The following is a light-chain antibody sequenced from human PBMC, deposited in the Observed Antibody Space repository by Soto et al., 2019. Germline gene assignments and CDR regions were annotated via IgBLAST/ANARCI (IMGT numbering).Light chain of an antibody. CDR1: QSLPHNNGYTY. J-gene: IGKJ3*01. V-gene: IGKV2-28*01. Sequence: EIVLTQSPLSLPVTPGEPASISCRSSQSLPHNNGYTYLHCFLQKPVQSPQLLIYLASNRASGVLDRLGGIGPCKGFTFVIRRVEAEDVWKYCSMQALQTSISFGPGTKVDMK. CDR2: LAS. CDR3: MQALQTSIS.